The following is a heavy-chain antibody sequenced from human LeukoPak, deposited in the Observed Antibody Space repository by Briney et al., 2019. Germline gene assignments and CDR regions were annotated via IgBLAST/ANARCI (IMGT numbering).Heavy chain of an antibody. CDR2: TSGSGGST. CDR3: AKAPRIYCSGGSCYSDY. D-gene: IGHD2-15*01. Sequence: PGGSLRLSCAASGFTFSSYAMSWVRQAPGKGLEWVSATSGSGGSTYYADSVKGRFTISRDNSKNTLYLQMNSLRAEDTAVYYCAKAPRIYCSGGSCYSDYWGQGTLVTVSS. J-gene: IGHJ4*02. CDR1: GFTFSSYA. V-gene: IGHV3-23*01.